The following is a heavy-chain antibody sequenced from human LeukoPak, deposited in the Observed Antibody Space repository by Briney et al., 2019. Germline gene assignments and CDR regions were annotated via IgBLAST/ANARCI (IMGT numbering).Heavy chain of an antibody. CDR2: ISYDGSNK. Sequence: PGGSLRLTCAASGFTFSSYAMHWVRQAPGKGLEWVAVISYDGSNKYYADSVKGRFTISRDNSKNTLYLQMNSLRAEDTAVYYCARTYYDSSGYYYVPKYWGQGTLVTVSS. CDR3: ARTYYDSSGYYYVPKY. J-gene: IGHJ4*02. V-gene: IGHV3-30-3*01. D-gene: IGHD3-22*01. CDR1: GFTFSSYA.